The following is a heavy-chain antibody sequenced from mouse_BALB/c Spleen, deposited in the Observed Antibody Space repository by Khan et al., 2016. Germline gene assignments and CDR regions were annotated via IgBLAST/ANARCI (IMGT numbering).Heavy chain of an antibody. Sequence: QIQLVQSGPELKKPGKTVKISCKASGYTFTNYGMNWVKQAPGKGLKWMGWINTYSGESTYADDFKGRFAFSLETSATTAYLQLNNLKNEDTATYCCARYRYDYGSSSYFDGWGAGTTVTVSS. V-gene: IGHV9-3-1*01. D-gene: IGHD1-1*01. CDR2: INTYSGES. CDR3: ARYRYDYGSSSYFDG. J-gene: IGHJ1*01. CDR1: GYTFTNYG.